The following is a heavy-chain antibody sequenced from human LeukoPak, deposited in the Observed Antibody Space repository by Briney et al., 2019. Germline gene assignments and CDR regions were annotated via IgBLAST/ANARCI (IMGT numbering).Heavy chain of an antibody. V-gene: IGHV4-39*01. D-gene: IGHD4-17*01. CDR2: IHYSGNT. CDR3: ARDFGDYRVDY. J-gene: IGHJ4*02. CDR1: GGSISSSNYY. Sequence: SETLSLTCTVSGGSISSSNYYWGWIRQPPGKGLEWIGTIHYSGNTYYNPSLKSRVAISVDTSKNQFSLRLSSVTAADTAVYYCARDFGDYRVDYWGQGTLVTVSS.